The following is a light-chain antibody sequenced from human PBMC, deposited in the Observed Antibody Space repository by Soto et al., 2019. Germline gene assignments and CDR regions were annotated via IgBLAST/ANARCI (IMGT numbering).Light chain of an antibody. CDR2: DAS. Sequence: DIQMSQSRSTLSASVGETVSVTCRASQTISSWLAWYQQKLGKDPKLLIYDASNLETGVPSRFSGSGSGTDFTFTISSLQPEVIATYYCQQYSHLITLGQGTRLEIK. CDR3: QQYSHLIT. V-gene: IGKV1-5*01. J-gene: IGKJ5*01. CDR1: QTISSW.